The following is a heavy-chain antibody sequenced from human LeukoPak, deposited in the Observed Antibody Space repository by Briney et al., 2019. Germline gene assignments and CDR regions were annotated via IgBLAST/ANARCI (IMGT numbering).Heavy chain of an antibody. CDR1: GSTFSDYY. V-gene: IGHV3-11*05. J-gene: IGHJ6*02. CDR2: ISSSSSYT. CDR3: AKVLYGDYFTYYYYYGMDV. Sequence: PGGSLRLSCAASGSTFSDYYMSWIRQAPGKGLEWVSYISSSSSYTNYADSVKGRFTISRDSSKNTLYLQMNSLRAEDTALYYCAKVLYGDYFTYYYYYGMDVWGQGTTVTVSS. D-gene: IGHD4-17*01.